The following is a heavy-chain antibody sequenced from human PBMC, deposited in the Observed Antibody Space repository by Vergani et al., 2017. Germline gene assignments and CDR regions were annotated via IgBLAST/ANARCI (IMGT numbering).Heavy chain of an antibody. CDR2: LCPSGST. D-gene: IGHD6-25*01. CDR3: ARVDTQVPATSHFYYMDV. Sequence: QVQMQESGPGLVKTSETLSLTCSASGAPISNWSWGCLRQPAGKGLECFGRLCPSGSTNYKPSLKSRVTMSIDTSKNQFSLKLRSVTAADTAVYYCARVDTQVPATSHFYYMDVWGKGTTVVVSS. CDR1: GAPISNWS. V-gene: IGHV4-4*07. J-gene: IGHJ6*03.